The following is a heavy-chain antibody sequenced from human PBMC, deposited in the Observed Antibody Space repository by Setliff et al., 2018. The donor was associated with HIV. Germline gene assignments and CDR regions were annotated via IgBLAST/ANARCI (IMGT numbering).Heavy chain of an antibody. D-gene: IGHD6-13*01. CDR1: GYTFTGYY. CDR3: ARDSSTWHFDY. J-gene: IGHJ4*02. Sequence: GASVKISCKASGYTFTGYYIHWVRQAPGQGLEWMGWINPNSGGTNYAQKFQGRVTMTRDTSISTAYMELSRLRSDDTAVYYCARDSSTWHFDYWGQGTLVTVSS. V-gene: IGHV1-2*02. CDR2: INPNSGGT.